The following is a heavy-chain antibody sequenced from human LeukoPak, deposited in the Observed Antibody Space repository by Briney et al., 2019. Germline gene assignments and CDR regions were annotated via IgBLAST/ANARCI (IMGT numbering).Heavy chain of an antibody. CDR3: ARDGVAAGIYFDY. V-gene: IGHV3-74*01. J-gene: IGHJ4*02. Sequence: PGGSLRLSCAASGFTFSSFWMHWVRQAPGKGLVWVSRINRGGTSTSYADSVKGRFTISRDNAKNTLYLQMNSLSAEDTAVYYCARDGVAAGIYFDYWGQGTLVTVSS. D-gene: IGHD6-13*01. CDR1: GFTFSSFW. CDR2: INRGGTST.